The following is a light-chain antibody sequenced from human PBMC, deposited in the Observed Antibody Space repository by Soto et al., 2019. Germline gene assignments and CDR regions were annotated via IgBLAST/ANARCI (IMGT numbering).Light chain of an antibody. V-gene: IGKV1-5*01. Sequence: DIQMTQSPSTLSAFVGDRVTITCRASQSIGRWLAWYQQKPGTAPKLLIYHASTLESGVPSRFSGSGSGTEFTLTISSLQPDDFATYYCQQYMSYSFGQGTKVDIK. J-gene: IGKJ1*01. CDR1: QSIGRW. CDR2: HAS. CDR3: QQYMSYS.